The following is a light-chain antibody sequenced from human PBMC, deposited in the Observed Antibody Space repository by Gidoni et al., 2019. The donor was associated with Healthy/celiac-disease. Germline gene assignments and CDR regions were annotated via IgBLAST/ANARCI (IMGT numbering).Light chain of an antibody. V-gene: IGKV3-11*01. Sequence: ESVLKQSPATLSLSPGERATLSCRASQSVSSYLAWYQQKPGQAPRLLIYDASNRATGIPARFSGSGSGTDFTLTISSLEPEDFAVYYCQQRSNWPPGYTFGQGTKLEIK. CDR3: QQRSNWPPGYT. J-gene: IGKJ2*01. CDR2: DAS. CDR1: QSVSSY.